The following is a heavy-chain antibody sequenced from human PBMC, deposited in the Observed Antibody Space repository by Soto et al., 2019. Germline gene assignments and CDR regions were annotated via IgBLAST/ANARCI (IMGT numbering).Heavy chain of an antibody. CDR3: AKRAWGTYYFDY. D-gene: IGHD3-16*01. CDR2: ISGSGDST. CDR1: GFTFSSYA. V-gene: IGHV3-23*01. Sequence: GGSLRLSCAASGFTFSSYAMSWVRQAPGKGLEWVSAISGSGDSTFYADSVKGRFTISRDNSKNTLYLQMNRLRAEDTAVYYCAKRAWGTYYFDYWGQGTLVTVSS. J-gene: IGHJ4*02.